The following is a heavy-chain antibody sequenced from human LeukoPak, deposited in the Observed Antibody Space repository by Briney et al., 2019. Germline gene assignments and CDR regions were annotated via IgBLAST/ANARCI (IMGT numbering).Heavy chain of an antibody. D-gene: IGHD6-19*01. CDR2: IYYSGST. CDR1: SGSISSSSYY. CDR3: ARHKISVAGTRDFDC. V-gene: IGHV4-39*01. Sequence: SENLSLTCTVSSGSISSSSYYWGWIRQPPGRGLEWIGSIYYSGSTYYNPSLKSRVTISVDTSKNQFSLKLSSVTAPDTAVYYCARHKISVAGTRDFDCWGQGTLVTVSS. J-gene: IGHJ4*02.